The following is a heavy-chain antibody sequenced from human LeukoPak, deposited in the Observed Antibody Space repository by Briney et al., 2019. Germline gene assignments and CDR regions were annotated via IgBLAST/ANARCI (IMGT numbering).Heavy chain of an antibody. Sequence: SQSLSLTCAISGDSVSSNSAAWNWIRQSPSRGLEWLGRTYYRSKWYNDYAVSVKSRITINPDTSKNQFSLQLNSVTPEDTAVYYCAREPGLLWFGELTHETTTVNNWFDPWGQGTLVTVSS. D-gene: IGHD3-10*01. CDR1: GDSVSSNSAA. J-gene: IGHJ5*02. V-gene: IGHV6-1*01. CDR2: TYYRSKWYN. CDR3: AREPGLLWFGELTHETTTVNNWFDP.